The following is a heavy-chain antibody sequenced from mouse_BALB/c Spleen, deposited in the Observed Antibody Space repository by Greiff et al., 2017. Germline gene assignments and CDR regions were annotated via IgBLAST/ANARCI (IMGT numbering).Heavy chain of an antibody. CDR2: IWAGGST. J-gene: IGHJ3*01. CDR3: ARGGDYRYDEGAWFAY. D-gene: IGHD2-14*01. Sequence: VKVVESGPGLVAPSQSLSITCTVSGFSLTSYGVHWVRQPPGKGLEWLGVIWAGGSTNYNSALMSRLSISKDNSKSQVFLKMNSLQTDDTAMYYCARGGDYRYDEGAWFAYWGQGTLVTVSA. CDR1: GFSLTSYG. V-gene: IGHV2-9*02.